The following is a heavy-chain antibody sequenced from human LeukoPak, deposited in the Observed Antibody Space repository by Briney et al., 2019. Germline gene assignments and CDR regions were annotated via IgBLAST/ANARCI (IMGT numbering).Heavy chain of an antibody. Sequence: GGTLRLSCAASGFTFSSYGMSWVRQAPGKGLEWVSAISGSGGSTYYADSVKGRFTISRDNSKNTLYLQMNSLRAEDTAVYYCAKLRFGYYYGSGSSPWGQGTLVTVSS. V-gene: IGHV3-23*01. CDR1: GFTFSSYG. CDR2: ISGSGGST. D-gene: IGHD3-10*01. CDR3: AKLRFGYYYGSGSSP. J-gene: IGHJ5*02.